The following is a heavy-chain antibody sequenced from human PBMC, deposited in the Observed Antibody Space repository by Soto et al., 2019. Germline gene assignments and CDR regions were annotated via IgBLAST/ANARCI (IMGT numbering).Heavy chain of an antibody. CDR1: GFTFSSYW. CDR2: IKQDGSEK. CDR3: ARDTALLWFGELSYYFDY. J-gene: IGHJ4*02. V-gene: IGHV3-7*04. Sequence: EVQLVESGGGLVQPGGSLRLSCAASGFTFSSYWMSWVRQAPGKGLEWVANIKQDGSEKYYVDSVKGRFTISRDNAKTSLYLQMNSLSGEDTAVYYCARDTALLWFGELSYYFDYWGQGTLVTVSS. D-gene: IGHD3-10*01.